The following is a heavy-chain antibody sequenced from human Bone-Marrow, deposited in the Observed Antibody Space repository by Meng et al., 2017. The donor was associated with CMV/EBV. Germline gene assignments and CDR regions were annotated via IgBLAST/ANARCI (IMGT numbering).Heavy chain of an antibody. CDR3: AREQYYDFWSGYYGWGAFDI. Sequence: GGSLRLSCAASGFTFDDYGMSWVRQAPGKGLEWVSGINWNGGSTGYADSVKGRFTISRDNAKNSLYLQMNSLRAEDTAVYYCAREQYYDFWSGYYGWGAFDIWGQGTMVTVSS. V-gene: IGHV3-20*04. D-gene: IGHD3-3*01. CDR2: INWNGGST. CDR1: GFTFDDYG. J-gene: IGHJ3*02.